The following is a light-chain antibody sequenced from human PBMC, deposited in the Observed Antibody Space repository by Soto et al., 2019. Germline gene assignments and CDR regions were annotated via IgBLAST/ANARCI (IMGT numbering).Light chain of an antibody. CDR3: QQVKSYPRT. V-gene: IGKV1-9*01. J-gene: IGKJ4*01. Sequence: IRLTQSPSCLSASVGDRVTITCRASQAITNNLAWYQQKPGNPPRLLIYEESTLHSGVPSRFSGRKVGTQFILTIDSLQPEDFATYYCQQVKSYPRTFGGGTKVDIK. CDR2: EES. CDR1: QAITNN.